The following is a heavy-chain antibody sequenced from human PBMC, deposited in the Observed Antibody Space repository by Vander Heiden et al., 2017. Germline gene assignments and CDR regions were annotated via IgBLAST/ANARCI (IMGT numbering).Heavy chain of an antibody. CDR1: GYTFSNYG. CDR3: TRGSRGSGSSVFDY. D-gene: IGHD3-10*01. Sequence: SGYTFSNYGINWVRQAPGQGLEWLAWITAYNGDTNYAQKLQDRVTVSTDTSTSTAYMELRSLTSDDTAVYYCTRGSRGSGSSVFDYWGQGTLVTVS. J-gene: IGHJ4*02. CDR2: ITAYNGDT. V-gene: IGHV1-18*01.